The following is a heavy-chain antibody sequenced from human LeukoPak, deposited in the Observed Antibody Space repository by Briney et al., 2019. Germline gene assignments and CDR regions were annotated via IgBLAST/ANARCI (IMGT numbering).Heavy chain of an antibody. Sequence: GGSLRLSCVASGFTFSDYSVNWVRQAPGRGLEWVSSITGSGTYTYYADSVRGRFTLARDNARNSLYLQMNSLRAEDTAVYYCVRDKAGSTPNYYYSMDVWGTGTTVTVSS. CDR2: ITGSGTYT. V-gene: IGHV3-21*01. CDR1: GFTFSDYS. CDR3: VRDKAGSTPNYYYSMDV. D-gene: IGHD6-19*01. J-gene: IGHJ6*03.